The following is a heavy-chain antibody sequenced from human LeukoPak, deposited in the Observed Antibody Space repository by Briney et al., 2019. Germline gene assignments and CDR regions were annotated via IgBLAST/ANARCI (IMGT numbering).Heavy chain of an antibody. D-gene: IGHD3-9*01. CDR2: INHSGST. V-gene: IGHV4-34*01. CDR3: ARGGDDILTGPPQN. J-gene: IGHJ4*02. Sequence: PSQTLSLTCAVYGGSFSGYYWSWIRQPPGKGLEWIGEINHSGSTNYNPSLKSRVTISVDTSKNQFSLKLSSVTAADTAVYYCARGGDDILTGPPQNWGQGTLVTVSS. CDR1: GGSFSGYY.